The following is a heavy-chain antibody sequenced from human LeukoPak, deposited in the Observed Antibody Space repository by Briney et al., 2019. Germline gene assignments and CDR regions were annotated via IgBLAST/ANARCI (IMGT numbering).Heavy chain of an antibody. CDR3: GRVHDPNRFDF. CDR1: GDSISDCDSY. Sequence: PSETLSLTCTVSGDSISDCDSYWTWIRQTPGKGLEWIGYIFCSGSPTYIPSLKSRLSILVDTSKKEFSLNLRSVTTADTAVYYCGRVHDPNRFDFWGRGALVTVSS. CDR2: IFCSGSP. D-gene: IGHD1-1*01. J-gene: IGHJ4*01. V-gene: IGHV4-61*08.